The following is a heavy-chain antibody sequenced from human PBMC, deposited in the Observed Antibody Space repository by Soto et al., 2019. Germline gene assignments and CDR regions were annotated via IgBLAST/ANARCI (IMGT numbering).Heavy chain of an antibody. V-gene: IGHV3-23*01. CDR3: AKEKSGSYIYFDY. CDR2: ISGSGGST. D-gene: IGHD1-26*01. CDR1: GFTFSSYA. Sequence: EVQLLESGGGLVQPGGSLRLSCAASGFTFSSYAMSWVRQAPGKGLGWVSAISGSGGSTYYADSVKGRFTISRDNSKNTLYLQMSSLRAEDTAVYYCAKEKSGSYIYFDYWGQGTLVTVSS. J-gene: IGHJ4*02.